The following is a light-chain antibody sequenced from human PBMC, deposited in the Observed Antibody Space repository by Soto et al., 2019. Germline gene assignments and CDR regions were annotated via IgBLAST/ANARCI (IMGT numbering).Light chain of an antibody. CDR1: QSVSSSY. Sequence: EIVLTQSPGTLSLSPGERATLSCRAGQSVSSSYLAWYQQKPGQAPRLLIYGASSRATGIPDRFSGSGSGTDFTLTISRLEPEDSAVYYCQQYGSSPITFGRGTGWRL. V-gene: IGKV3-20*01. CDR2: GAS. J-gene: IGKJ5*01. CDR3: QQYGSSPIT.